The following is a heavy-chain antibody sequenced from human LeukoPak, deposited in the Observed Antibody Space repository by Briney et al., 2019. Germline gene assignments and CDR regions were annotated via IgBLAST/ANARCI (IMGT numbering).Heavy chain of an antibody. D-gene: IGHD3-10*01. CDR2: FRGDGGST. CDR1: GFTFSTFG. Sequence: GGSLRLSCEVSGFTFSTFGMNWLRQAPGKGLEWVSSFRGDGGSTYYAESVKGRFTISRDNSKNTVYLQMNYLRVEDTAIYYCAKDGYGSGGRWFDPWGQGTLVTVSS. V-gene: IGHV3-23*01. J-gene: IGHJ5*02. CDR3: AKDGYGSGGRWFDP.